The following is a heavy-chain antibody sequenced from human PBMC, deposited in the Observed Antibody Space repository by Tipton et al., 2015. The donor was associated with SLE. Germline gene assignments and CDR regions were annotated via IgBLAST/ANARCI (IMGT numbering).Heavy chain of an antibody. V-gene: IGHV3-11*06. CDR3: ARGLGISSSWYGADAFDI. CDR1: GFTFSDYY. D-gene: IGHD6-13*01. J-gene: IGHJ3*02. Sequence: GSLRLSCAASGFTFSDYYMSWIRQAPGKGLEWVSSISSSSSYIYYADSVKGRFTISRDNAKNSLYLQMNSLRAEDTAVYYCARGLGISSSWYGADAFDIWGQGTMVTVSS. CDR2: ISSSSSYI.